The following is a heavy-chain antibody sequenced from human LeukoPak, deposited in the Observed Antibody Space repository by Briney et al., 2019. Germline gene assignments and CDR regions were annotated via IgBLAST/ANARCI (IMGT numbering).Heavy chain of an antibody. J-gene: IGHJ4*02. Sequence: PGRSLRLSCAASGFTFSSYAMHWVRQAPGKGLEWVAVISYDGSNKYYADSVKGRFTISRDNSKNTLYLQMNSLRAEDTAVYYCAKDFRKVLVAATRRLSCFDYWGQGTLVTVSS. CDR1: GFTFSSYA. CDR2: ISYDGSNK. CDR3: AKDFRKVLVAATRRLSCFDY. D-gene: IGHD2-15*01. V-gene: IGHV3-30-3*01.